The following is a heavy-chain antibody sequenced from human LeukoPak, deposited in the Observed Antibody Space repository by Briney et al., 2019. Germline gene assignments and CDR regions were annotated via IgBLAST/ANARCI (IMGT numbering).Heavy chain of an antibody. D-gene: IGHD2-15*01. CDR1: GFTFSSYA. CDR3: AKVRRVVIDVTAYSYGLDV. CDR2: ISYDGSNK. V-gene: IGHV3-30-3*01. J-gene: IGHJ6*02. Sequence: GGSLRLSCAASGFTFSSYAMHWVRQAPGKGLEWVAVISYDGSNKYYADSVKGRFTISRDNSKNTLYLQMNSPRAEDTAMYYCAKVRRVVIDVTAYSYGLDVWGQGTTVTVSS.